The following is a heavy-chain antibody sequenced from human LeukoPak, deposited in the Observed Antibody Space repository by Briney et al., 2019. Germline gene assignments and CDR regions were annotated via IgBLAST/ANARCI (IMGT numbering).Heavy chain of an antibody. CDR2: INHSVST. J-gene: IGHJ2*01. V-gene: IGHV4-34*01. CDR3: ARNWLATPWYFDL. Sequence: SETLSLTCAVYGGSFSGYYWSWIRQPPGKGLEWIGEINHSVSTNYNPSLKSRVTMSVDTSTHQFSLKLTSVTAADTAVYYCARNWLATPWYFDLWGRGTLITVSS. D-gene: IGHD2-15*01. CDR1: GGSFSGYY.